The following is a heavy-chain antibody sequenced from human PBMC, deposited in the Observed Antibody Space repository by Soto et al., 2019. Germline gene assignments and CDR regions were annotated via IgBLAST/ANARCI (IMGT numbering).Heavy chain of an antibody. Sequence: QVQLVQSGAEVKKPGSSVKVSCKASGGTFSRYAVSWVRQAPGQGLEWMGGIIPGLGTINYAQKFQGRVTITADESKSTAYMELSSLRSEDTAVYYCARDGLIRGAIIGNFDYWGQGTLVTVSS. V-gene: IGHV1-69*01. D-gene: IGHD3-10*01. J-gene: IGHJ4*02. CDR2: IIPGLGTI. CDR3: ARDGLIRGAIIGNFDY. CDR1: GGTFSRYA.